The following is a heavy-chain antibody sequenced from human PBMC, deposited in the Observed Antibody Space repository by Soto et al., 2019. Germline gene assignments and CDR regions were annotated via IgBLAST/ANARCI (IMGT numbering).Heavy chain of an antibody. D-gene: IGHD6-13*01. CDR3: VRSLLTSSWFAGS. CDR1: GGSISGSY. V-gene: IGHV4-59*08. Sequence: TLSLTCSVSGGSISGSYWSWIRQSPGKGLEWLGYVYYTGSTNYSPSLRSRVSISLDTSKNQFSLQLSSVTAADTAVYYCVRSLLTSSWFAGSWGQGTLVTVSS. J-gene: IGHJ5*02. CDR2: VYYTGST.